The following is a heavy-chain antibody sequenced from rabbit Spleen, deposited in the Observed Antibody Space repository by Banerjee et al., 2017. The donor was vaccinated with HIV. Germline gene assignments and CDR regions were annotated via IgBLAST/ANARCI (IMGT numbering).Heavy chain of an antibody. J-gene: IGHJ4*01. Sequence: QEQLEESGGDLVKPEGSLTLTCTASGFSFSSSYWISWVRQAPGKGLEWVGCIYTGGSGSTYYASWAKGRFTISKTSSTTVTLQMTSLTAADTATYFCARDLDGVIGWNFGWWGPGTLVTVS. D-gene: IGHD1-1*01. V-gene: IGHV1S45*01. CDR3: ARDLDGVIGWNFGW. CDR1: GFSFSSSYW. CDR2: IYTGGSGST.